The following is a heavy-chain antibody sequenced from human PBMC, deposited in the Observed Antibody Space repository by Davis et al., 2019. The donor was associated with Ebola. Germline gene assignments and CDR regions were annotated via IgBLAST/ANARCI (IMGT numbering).Heavy chain of an antibody. CDR3: ARDQGRWELLGGFDY. D-gene: IGHD1-26*01. Sequence: PGGSLRLSCAASGFTFSSYWMHWVRQAPGKGLVWVSRINSDGSSTSYADSVKGRFTISRDNSKNTLYLQMNSLRAEDTAVYYCARDQGRWELLGGFDYWGQGTLVTVSS. J-gene: IGHJ4*02. CDR2: INSDGSST. V-gene: IGHV3-74*01. CDR1: GFTFSSYW.